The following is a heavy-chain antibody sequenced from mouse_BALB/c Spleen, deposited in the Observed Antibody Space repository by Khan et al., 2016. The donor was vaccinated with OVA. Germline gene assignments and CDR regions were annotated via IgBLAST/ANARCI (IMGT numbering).Heavy chain of an antibody. D-gene: IGHD1-1*01. V-gene: IGHV1-85*01. Sequence: QVQLQQSGAELVKPGASVKLSCKASGYTFTSYDINWVRQRPEQGLEWIGWIFPGGGSTKYNEKFKGKATLTTDKSSSTAYMQLSRLTSEDSAVXFCARIRNYSDWTCDDWGQGTTVTVSA. J-gene: IGHJ3*01. CDR1: GYTFTSYD. CDR3: ARIRNYSDWTCDD. CDR2: IFPGGGST.